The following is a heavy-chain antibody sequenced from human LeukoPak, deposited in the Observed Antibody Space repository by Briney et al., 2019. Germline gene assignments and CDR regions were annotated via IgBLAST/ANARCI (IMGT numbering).Heavy chain of an antibody. Sequence: ASVKVSCKASGYTFTGYYMHWVRQAPGRVLEWMGWINPNSGGTNYAQKFQGRVTMTRDTSISTAYMELSRLRSDDTAVYYCARGSSGWYKNVDYWGQGTLVTVSS. J-gene: IGHJ4*02. CDR1: GYTFTGYY. V-gene: IGHV1-2*02. CDR3: ARGSSGWYKNVDY. CDR2: INPNSGGT. D-gene: IGHD6-19*01.